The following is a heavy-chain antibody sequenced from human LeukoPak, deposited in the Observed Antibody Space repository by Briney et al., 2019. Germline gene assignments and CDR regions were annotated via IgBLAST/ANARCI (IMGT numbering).Heavy chain of an antibody. Sequence: SETLSLTCTVSGGSISSYYWSWIRQPPGKGLEWIGYIHYSGSTKYNPSLESHVTISVDTAKNQFSLKLNSVTAADTAVYYCTRLTYTATYYYFDPWGQGTLVTVSS. J-gene: IGHJ5*02. CDR1: GGSISSYY. CDR3: TRLTYTATYYYFDP. V-gene: IGHV4-59*01. CDR2: IHYSGST. D-gene: IGHD2/OR15-2a*01.